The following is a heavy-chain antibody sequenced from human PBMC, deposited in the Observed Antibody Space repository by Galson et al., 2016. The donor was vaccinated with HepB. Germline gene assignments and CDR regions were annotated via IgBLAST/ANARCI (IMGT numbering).Heavy chain of an antibody. V-gene: IGHV4-34*01. CDR3: ARSHIAPNGGPPLFDY. CDR1: GGSFSGDY. Sequence: SETLSLTCAVSGGSFSGDYWSWIRQAPGEGLQWIGEISHSGTTNYNPSLRSRVILSVDTSKNQFSLRLSSVTAADTAVYYCARSHIAPNGGPPLFDYWGQGTQVTVSS. D-gene: IGHD6-13*01. J-gene: IGHJ4*02. CDR2: ISHSGTT.